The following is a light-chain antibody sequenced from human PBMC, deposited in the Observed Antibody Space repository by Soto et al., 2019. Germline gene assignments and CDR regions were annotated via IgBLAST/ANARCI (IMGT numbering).Light chain of an antibody. J-gene: IGKJ2*01. CDR3: QQAHSFPYT. CDR2: AAS. Sequence: DIQMTQSPSSVSASVGDRVTITCRASQGINSWLAWYQHKLGKAPKLLIYAASNLQSGVPSRFSGSGSGTDFTLTIRSLQPEDFATYYCQQAHSFPYTFGQGTRLEIK. V-gene: IGKV1-12*01. CDR1: QGINSW.